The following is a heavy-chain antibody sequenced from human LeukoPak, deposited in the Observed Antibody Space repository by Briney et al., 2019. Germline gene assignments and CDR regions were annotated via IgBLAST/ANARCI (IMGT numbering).Heavy chain of an antibody. CDR3: AQTTGWPGFDF. CDR2: IYDGRDT. V-gene: IGHV4-59*08. CDR1: GASTSRRY. Sequence: SGTLSLTCSASGASTSRRYWSWIRQSPGRTLKWIGHIYDGRDTKYNPSLTSRVTISVDTSRNQFSLSLTSVTAADTAIYYCAQTTGWPGFDFWGPGALVTVSS. J-gene: IGHJ4*02. D-gene: IGHD6-19*01.